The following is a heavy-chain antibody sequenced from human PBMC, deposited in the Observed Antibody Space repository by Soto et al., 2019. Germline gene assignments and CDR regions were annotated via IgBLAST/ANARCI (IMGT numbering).Heavy chain of an antibody. Sequence: GGSLRLSCAASGFTFSNAWMSWVRQAPGKGLEWVGRIKSKTDGGTTDYAAPVKGRFTISRDDSKNTLYLQMNSLKTEDTAVYYCTTVSTFLYWNFLYWGQGTLVTVSS. V-gene: IGHV3-15*01. D-gene: IGHD1-7*01. CDR3: TTVSTFLYWNFLY. J-gene: IGHJ4*02. CDR1: GFTFSNAW. CDR2: IKSKTDGGTT.